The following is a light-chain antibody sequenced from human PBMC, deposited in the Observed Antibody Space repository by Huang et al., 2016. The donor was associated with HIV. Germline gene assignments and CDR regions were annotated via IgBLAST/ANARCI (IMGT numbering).Light chain of an antibody. CDR3: QQYGSSPET. Sequence: EIVLTQSPGTLSLSPGERATLSCRASQSVSRSYLAWYQQKPGQAPRLLIYGASSSATRIPDRFSGSGSGTDFTLTISRLEPEDFAVYYCQQYGSSPETFGQGTKLEIK. V-gene: IGKV3-20*01. CDR2: GAS. J-gene: IGKJ2*01. CDR1: QSVSRSY.